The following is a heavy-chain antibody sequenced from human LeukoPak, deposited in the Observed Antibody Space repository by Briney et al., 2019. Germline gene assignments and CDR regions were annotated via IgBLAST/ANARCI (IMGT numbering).Heavy chain of an antibody. CDR2: IGGGGGT. V-gene: IGHV3-23*01. J-gene: IGHJ5*02. D-gene: IGHD4-23*01. CDR1: GFPFSIYA. Sequence: PGGSLTLSCTVSGFPFSIYADTWPRSSPARGREGVSTIGGGGGTYYADSVKGRFTISRDNSKNTLFLQVNSLRAEDTALYYCAKRNGGNSGPFDLWGQGTLVTVSS. CDR3: AKRNGGNSGPFDL.